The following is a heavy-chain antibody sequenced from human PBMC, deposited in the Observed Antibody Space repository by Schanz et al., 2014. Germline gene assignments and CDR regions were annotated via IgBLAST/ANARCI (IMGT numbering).Heavy chain of an antibody. V-gene: IGHV3-23*04. D-gene: IGHD2-2*01. J-gene: IGHJ3*02. CDR3: AAARGTNCYFCALDI. CDR2: ISGSGRDT. CDR1: GFTFSAHA. Sequence: VQLVESGGGVVQPGRSLRLSCAASGFTFSAHAMSWVRQAPGKGPEWFSAISGSGRDTYYAASVKGRFTISRDNSKNTLSLQMNSLRAEDTAIYFCAAARGTNCYFCALDIWGQGTMVTVSS.